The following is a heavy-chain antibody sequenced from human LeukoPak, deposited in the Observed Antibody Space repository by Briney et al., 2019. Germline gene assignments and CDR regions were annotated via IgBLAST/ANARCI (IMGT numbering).Heavy chain of an antibody. CDR3: ARDSPYSSSNDAFDI. D-gene: IGHD6-13*01. V-gene: IGHV3-66*01. Sequence: GGSLRLSCAASGFTVSNSYMSWVRQAPGKGLEWVSLIYSGGNTYYADSVKGRFTISRDNAKNSLYLQMNSLRAEDTAVYYCARDSPYSSSNDAFDIWGQGTMVTVSS. J-gene: IGHJ3*02. CDR2: IYSGGNT. CDR1: GFTVSNSY.